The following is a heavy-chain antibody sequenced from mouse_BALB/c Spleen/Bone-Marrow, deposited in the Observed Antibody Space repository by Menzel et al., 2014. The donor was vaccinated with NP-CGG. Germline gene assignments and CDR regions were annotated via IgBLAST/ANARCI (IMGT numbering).Heavy chain of an antibody. CDR2: ISYSGST. D-gene: IGHD2-3*01. CDR3: ARSNDGFPAWFAY. CDR1: GYSITNDYA. V-gene: IGHV3-2*02. J-gene: IGHJ3*01. Sequence: EVHLVESGPGLVKPSQSLSLTCTVTGYSITNDYAWNWIRQFPGNKLEWMGYISYSGSTSYNPSLKSRISITRDTSKSHFFLQLNSLTTEDTATYYCARSNDGFPAWFAYWGQGTLVTVSA.